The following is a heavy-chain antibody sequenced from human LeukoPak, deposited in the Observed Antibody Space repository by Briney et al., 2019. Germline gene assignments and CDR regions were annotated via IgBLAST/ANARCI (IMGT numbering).Heavy chain of an antibody. V-gene: IGHV4-59*01. CDR3: ARGYSGSYGRFDY. CDR2: IYYSGNT. Sequence: SETLSLTCTVSGGSISSFYWSWMRQPPGKGLEWIGYIYYSGNTNYNPSLKNRVTISVDTSKNQFSLKLSSVTAADTAVYYCARGYSGSYGRFDYWGQGTLATVSS. J-gene: IGHJ4*02. CDR1: GGSISSFY. D-gene: IGHD1-26*01.